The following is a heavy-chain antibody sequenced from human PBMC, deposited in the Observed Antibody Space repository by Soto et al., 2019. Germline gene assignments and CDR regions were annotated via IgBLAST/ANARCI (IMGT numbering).Heavy chain of an antibody. V-gene: IGHV1-46*01. J-gene: IGHJ4*02. CDR2: INPSGGST. Sequence: ASVKVSFKASGYAFTSYYMHWWRQAPGQGLEWMGIINPSGGSTSYAQKFQGRVTMTRDTSTSTVYMELSSLRSEDTAVYYCARDGDCSSTSCYMYFDYWGQGTLVTVSS. CDR3: ARDGDCSSTSCYMYFDY. CDR1: GYAFTSYY. D-gene: IGHD2-2*02.